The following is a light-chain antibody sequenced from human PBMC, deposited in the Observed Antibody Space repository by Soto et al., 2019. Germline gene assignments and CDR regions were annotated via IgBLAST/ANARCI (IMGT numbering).Light chain of an antibody. CDR1: QSVSDY. J-gene: IGKJ4*01. V-gene: IGKV3-11*01. Sequence: EGVLTQSPASLSLSPGDRATLSCRADQSVSDYLAWYQQKPGQPPRLLFFDASSRASGVPHRFSAGGSGTDFTLIISSLQAEDFALYYCQQRANWPPTFGGGTKVDIK. CDR2: DAS. CDR3: QQRANWPPT.